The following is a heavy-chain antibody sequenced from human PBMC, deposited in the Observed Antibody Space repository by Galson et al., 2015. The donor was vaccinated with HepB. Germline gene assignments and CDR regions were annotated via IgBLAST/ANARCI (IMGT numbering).Heavy chain of an antibody. CDR3: AKKGAWKYDSSGYYTPHYYYGMDV. V-gene: IGHV3-23*01. J-gene: IGHJ6*02. D-gene: IGHD3-22*01. CDR2: ISGSGGST. Sequence: SLRLSCAASGFTFSSYAMSWVRQAPGKGLEWVSGISGSGGSTYYADSVKGRFSISRDNSKNTLYLQMNSLRAEDTAVYYCAKKGAWKYDSSGYYTPHYYYGMDVWGQGTTVTVSS. CDR1: GFTFSSYA.